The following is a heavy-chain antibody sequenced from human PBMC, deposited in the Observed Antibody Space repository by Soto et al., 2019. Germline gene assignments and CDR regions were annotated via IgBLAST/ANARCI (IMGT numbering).Heavy chain of an antibody. V-gene: IGHV3-15*07. J-gene: IGHJ4*02. Sequence: GGSLRLSCAASGFTFTNAWIKWARQTPEKGLEWVGRVKSKTDGGTTDFAAPVKGRFAISRDDSKNMVYLEMNSLKTEGTAIYYCTKDSYILTGYYSFFDYWGQGTLVTVSS. CDR3: TKDSYILTGYYSFFDY. D-gene: IGHD3-9*01. CDR2: VKSKTDGGTT. CDR1: GFTFTNAW.